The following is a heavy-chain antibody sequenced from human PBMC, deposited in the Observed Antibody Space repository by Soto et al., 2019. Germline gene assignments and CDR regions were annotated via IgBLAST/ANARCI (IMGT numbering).Heavy chain of an antibody. J-gene: IGHJ5*02. CDR3: ARAVDSSGYYFFDWFHP. CDR2: INAGNGNT. Sequence: ASVKVSCKAPGYTFTSYAMHWVRQAPGQRLEWMGWINAGNGNTKYSQKFQGRVTITRDTSASTAYMELSSLRSEDTAVYYCARAVDSSGYYFFDWFHPWGQGTLVTVSS. CDR1: GYTFTSYA. V-gene: IGHV1-3*01. D-gene: IGHD3-22*01.